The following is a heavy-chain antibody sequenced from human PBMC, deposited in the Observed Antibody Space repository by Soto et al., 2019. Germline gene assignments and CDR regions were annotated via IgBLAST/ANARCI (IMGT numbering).Heavy chain of an antibody. CDR1: GDSVSSNSAG. D-gene: IGHD1-26*01. Sequence: SQTLSLTCAITGDSVSSNSAGWSWVRQSPSRGLEWLGRTYYRSKWYYEYAVSVRGRITINPDTSKNQYSLQLNSVTPEDTAVYFCARGEQYSGRIFDYWGQGALVTVSS. J-gene: IGHJ4*01. CDR2: TYYRSKWYY. V-gene: IGHV6-1*01. CDR3: ARGEQYSGRIFDY.